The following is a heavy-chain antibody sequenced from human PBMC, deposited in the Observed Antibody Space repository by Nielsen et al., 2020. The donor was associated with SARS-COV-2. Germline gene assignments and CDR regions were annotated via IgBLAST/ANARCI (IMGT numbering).Heavy chain of an antibody. J-gene: IGHJ6*02. D-gene: IGHD6-13*01. CDR1: GFTFSDYY. CDR2: ISSSSYFT. CDR3: ARGSSSWYEGGYYYYYYGMDV. Sequence: GESLKISCAASGFTFSDYYMTWIRQAPGKGLEWVSYISSSSYFTNYAESVKGRFTISRDNAKKSLYLQMNSLRAEDTAVYYCARGSSSWYEGGYYYYYYGMDVWGQGTTVTVSS. V-gene: IGHV3-11*06.